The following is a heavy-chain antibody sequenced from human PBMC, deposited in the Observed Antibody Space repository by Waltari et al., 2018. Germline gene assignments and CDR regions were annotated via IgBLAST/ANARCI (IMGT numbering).Heavy chain of an antibody. J-gene: IGHJ4*02. CDR1: GFTFSSYW. D-gene: IGHD5-18*01. CDR2: IKQDGSEK. V-gene: IGHV3-7*01. Sequence: EVQLVESGGGLVQPGGSLRLSCAASGFTFSSYWMSWVRQAPGKGLEWVANIKQDGSEKYDVDSVKGRFTISRDNAKNSLYLQMNSLRAEDTAVYYCARVGYSYGEGAFDYWGQGTLVTVSS. CDR3: ARVGYSYGEGAFDY.